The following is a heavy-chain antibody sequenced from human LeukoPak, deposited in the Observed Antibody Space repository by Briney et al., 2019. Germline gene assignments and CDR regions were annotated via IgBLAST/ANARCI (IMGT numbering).Heavy chain of an antibody. V-gene: IGHV5-51*01. D-gene: IGHD6-19*01. CDR3: ARHRFYSNGWSPFDY. CDR1: EYIFTTYW. CDR2: IYPDDSET. Sequence: GDSLKISCKVSEYIFTTYWIGWVRQMPGKGLEWMGIIYPDDSETRYSPSFQGQVTISADKSLSTAFLQWSSLKASDTAMYYCARHRFYSNGWSPFDYWGQGTLVTVSP. J-gene: IGHJ4*02.